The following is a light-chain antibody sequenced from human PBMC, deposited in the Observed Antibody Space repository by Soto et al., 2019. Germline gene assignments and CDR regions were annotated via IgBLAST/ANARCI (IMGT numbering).Light chain of an antibody. J-gene: IGKJ5*01. V-gene: IGKV3-20*01. CDR1: QSVSSN. Sequence: IVMPQSPATLSVSPGERATLSCRASQSVSSNLAWYQQKPGRAPRLLISGASSRATGIPDRFSGSGFGTDFTLTISRLEPEDFALYYCQHYAGGSRITSGHGTRLEVK. CDR2: GAS. CDR3: QHYAGGSRIT.